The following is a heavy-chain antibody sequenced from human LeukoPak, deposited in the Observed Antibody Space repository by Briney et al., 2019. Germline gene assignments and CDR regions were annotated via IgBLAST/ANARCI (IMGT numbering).Heavy chain of an antibody. CDR2: IYYSGST. D-gene: IGHD2-2*01. CDR3: ARHWGSTSSGVDY. CDR1: GGSISSSSSY. J-gene: IGHJ4*02. V-gene: IGHV4-39*01. Sequence: SETLSLTCSVSGGSISSSSSYWGWIRQPPGKGLGWIGSIYYSGSTYYNPSLKSRVTISVDTSKNHFSLKLSSVTAADTAVYYCARHWGSTSSGVDYWGQGTLVTVSS.